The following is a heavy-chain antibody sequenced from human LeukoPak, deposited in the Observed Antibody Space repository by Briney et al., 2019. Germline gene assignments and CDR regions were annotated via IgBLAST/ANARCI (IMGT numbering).Heavy chain of an antibody. CDR1: GFTVSSYG. Sequence: GGSLRLSCAASGFTVSSYGMHWVRQAPGKGLEWVAVISYDGSNKYYADSVKGRFTISRDNAKNSLYLQTNSLRVEDTAVYYCARQPMIRGVNVFDYWGQGTLAVVSS. V-gene: IGHV3-30*03. D-gene: IGHD3-10*01. CDR2: ISYDGSNK. J-gene: IGHJ4*02. CDR3: ARQPMIRGVNVFDY.